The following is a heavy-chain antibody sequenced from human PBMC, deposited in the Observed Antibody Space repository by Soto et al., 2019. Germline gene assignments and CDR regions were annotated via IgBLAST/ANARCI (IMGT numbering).Heavy chain of an antibody. J-gene: IGHJ5*02. CDR3: ARVSFDHFVHWFDP. CDR2: TYYRSKWYN. D-gene: IGHD3-9*01. CDR1: GDSVSTNSAT. Sequence: SQTLSLTCAISGDSVSTNSATWDWIRQSPSRGLEWLGRTYYRSKWYNDYAVSVKGRITINPDTSNNQLSLQLNSVTPDDTAVYYCARVSFDHFVHWFDPWGQGTLVTVSS. V-gene: IGHV6-1*01.